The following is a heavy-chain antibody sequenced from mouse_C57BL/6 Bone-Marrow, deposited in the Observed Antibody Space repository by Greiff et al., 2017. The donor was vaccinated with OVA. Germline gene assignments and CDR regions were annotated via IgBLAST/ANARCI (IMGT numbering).Heavy chain of an antibody. CDR1: GYTFTDYY. CDR3: ARFPSLLPDFDY. V-gene: IGHV1-19*01. D-gene: IGHD2-1*01. J-gene: IGHJ2*01. Sequence: EVKLMESGPVLVKPGASVKMSCKASGYTFTDYYMNWVKQSHGKSLEWIGVINPYNGGTSYNQKFKGKATLTVDKSSSTAYMELNSLTSEDSAVYYCARFPSLLPDFDYWGQGTTLTVSS. CDR2: INPYNGGT.